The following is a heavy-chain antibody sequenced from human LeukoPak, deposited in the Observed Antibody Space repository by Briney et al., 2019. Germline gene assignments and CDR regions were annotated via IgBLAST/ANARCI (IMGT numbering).Heavy chain of an antibody. J-gene: IGHJ4*02. V-gene: IGHV4-61*02. CDR1: GDSISSGTYY. D-gene: IGHD1-26*01. CDR3: ARAASRSHYIDY. CDR2: IYKSGST. Sequence: SQTLSLTCKVSGDSISSGTYYWSWVRQPAGKDLEWVGRIYKSGSTNYNPSLKSRVTISVDTSRNQFSLKVTSVTAADTAVYYCARAASRSHYIDYWGQGTLITVSS.